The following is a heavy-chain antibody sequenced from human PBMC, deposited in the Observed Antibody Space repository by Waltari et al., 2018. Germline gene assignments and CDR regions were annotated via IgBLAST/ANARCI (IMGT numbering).Heavy chain of an antibody. D-gene: IGHD6-19*01. CDR2: IKKDGSEK. J-gene: IGHJ4*02. CDR1: GFTLSSFW. Sequence: EVQLVESGGGLVQPGGSLRLSCAASGFTLSSFWMNWVRQTPGKGLEWGAGIKKDGSEKYYADAVKGRFTISRDNAKNSLYLQMNSLRAEDTAVYYCATSGWYCFDYWGQGTLVTVSS. V-gene: IGHV3-7*01. CDR3: ATSGWYCFDY.